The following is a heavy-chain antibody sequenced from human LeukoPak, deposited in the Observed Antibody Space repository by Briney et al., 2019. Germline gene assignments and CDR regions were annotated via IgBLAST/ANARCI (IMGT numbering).Heavy chain of an antibody. CDR2: VYPGDSDT. V-gene: IGHV5-51*01. D-gene: IGHD1-7*01. CDR3: ARRRLELRGDYDYYTDV. J-gene: IGHJ6*03. Sequence: GESLKISCKASGYTFTSYWIGWVRQMPGKGLEWMGIVYPGDSDTRYSPSLQGQVTISADKSINTAYLHWSRLKTSDTAIYYCARRRLELRGDYDYYTDVWGKGTTVTVSS. CDR1: GYTFTSYW.